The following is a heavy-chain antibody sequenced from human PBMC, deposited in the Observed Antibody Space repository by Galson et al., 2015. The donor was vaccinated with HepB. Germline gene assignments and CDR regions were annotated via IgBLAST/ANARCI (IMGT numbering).Heavy chain of an antibody. Sequence: SLRLSCAASGFIFSTYAMSWVRQTPGKGLEWVSAISGSGANTYYADSVKGRFTISRDNSKNTLYLQMNSLRVEDTAVYYCTGDEKRRAFGAADRWGQGTLVTVSS. CDR3: TGDEKRRAFGAADR. J-gene: IGHJ5*02. CDR1: GFIFSTYA. D-gene: IGHD3-3*01. V-gene: IGHV3-23*01. CDR2: ISGSGANT.